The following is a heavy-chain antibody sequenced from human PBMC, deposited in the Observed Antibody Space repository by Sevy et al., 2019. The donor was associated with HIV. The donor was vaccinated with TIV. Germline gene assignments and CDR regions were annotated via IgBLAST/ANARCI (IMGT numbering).Heavy chain of an antibody. D-gene: IGHD3-10*01. Sequence: GGSLRLSCAASGFTFSSYGMHWVRQAPGTGLEWVAVIWYDGGSKYYADSVKGRFTISRDNSKNTLFLQMNSLRAEDTAVYYCARVKLLPVMVTMVRGALSYYFDYWGQGTLVTVSS. V-gene: IGHV3-33*01. CDR1: GFTFSSYG. CDR2: IWYDGGSK. CDR3: ARVKLLPVMVTMVRGALSYYFDY. J-gene: IGHJ4*02.